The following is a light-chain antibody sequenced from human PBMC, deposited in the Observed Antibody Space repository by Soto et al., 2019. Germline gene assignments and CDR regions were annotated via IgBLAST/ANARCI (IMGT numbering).Light chain of an antibody. CDR1: QTVSITY. CDR2: GAS. CDR3: QQYGSSPWT. V-gene: IGKV3-20*01. J-gene: IGKJ1*01. Sequence: VLTQSPGSLSLSPGESATLSCRASQTVSITYLTWYQQKPGQAPRLLIFGASKRATGIPDRFSGSGSGRDFTLTISGLEPEDLAVYYCQQYGSSPWTFGQGTKVDIK.